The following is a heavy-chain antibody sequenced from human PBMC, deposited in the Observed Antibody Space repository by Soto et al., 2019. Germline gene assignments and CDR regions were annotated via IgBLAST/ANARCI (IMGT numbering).Heavy chain of an antibody. V-gene: IGHV1-69*13. J-gene: IGHJ6*02. D-gene: IGHD2-2*01. Sequence: ASVKVSRKASGGTFSRYSITWVRQAPGHGLEWIGRIIPIFGIASYAQKFQGRVTITADESTSTAYMELSSLRSDDTAVYYCAREDRDRETGLVPAAIDGMDVWGQGTTVPV. CDR2: IIPIFGIA. CDR3: AREDRDRETGLVPAAIDGMDV. CDR1: GGTFSRYS.